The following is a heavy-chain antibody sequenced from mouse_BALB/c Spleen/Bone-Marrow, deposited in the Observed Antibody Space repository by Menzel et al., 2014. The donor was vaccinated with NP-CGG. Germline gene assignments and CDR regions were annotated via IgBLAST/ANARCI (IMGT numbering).Heavy chain of an antibody. J-gene: IGHJ4*01. V-gene: IGHV1-9*01. CDR2: ILPGSGSI. Sequence: QVQLQQSGAELMKPGASVKMSCKATGYTFSSYWIEWVKQRPGHGLEWIGEILPGSGSIKYNEKFKGKATFTADTSSNTAYMQLSSLTSEDSAVYYCASRYDTMDYWGQGTSVTVSS. CDR1: GYTFSSYW. CDR3: ASRYDTMDY.